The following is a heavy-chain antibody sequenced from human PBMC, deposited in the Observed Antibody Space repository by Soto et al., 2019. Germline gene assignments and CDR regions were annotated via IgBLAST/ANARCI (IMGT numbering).Heavy chain of an antibody. Sequence: QLQLQESGPGLVKPSETLSLTCTVSGGSISSSSYYWGWIRQPPGKGLEWIGSIYYSGSTYYNPSLKSRVTISVDTSKNQFSLKLSSVTAADTAVYYCAVYSSGWYNSFGLWYYWGQGTLVTVSS. CDR2: IYYSGST. CDR1: GGSISSSSYY. V-gene: IGHV4-39*01. CDR3: AVYSSGWYNSFGLWYY. D-gene: IGHD6-19*01. J-gene: IGHJ4*02.